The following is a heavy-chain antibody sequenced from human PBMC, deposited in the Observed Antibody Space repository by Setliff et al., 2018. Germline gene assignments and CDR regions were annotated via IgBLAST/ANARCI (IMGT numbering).Heavy chain of an antibody. J-gene: IGHJ3*02. CDR3: ARSGYDLLTGSINDAFDI. CDR1: GYTFTNYG. Sequence: ASVKVSCKASGYTFTNYGVTWVRQAPGQGLEWMGWIGAYNGNTYNAHKFQGRVTMTSDTSTSTAYMELRSLRSDDTAVYYCARSGYDLLTGSINDAFDIWGQGTMVTVSS. V-gene: IGHV1-18*01. D-gene: IGHD3-9*01. CDR2: IGAYNGNT.